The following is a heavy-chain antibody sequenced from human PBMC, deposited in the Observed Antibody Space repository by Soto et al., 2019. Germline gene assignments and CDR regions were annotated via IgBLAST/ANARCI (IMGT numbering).Heavy chain of an antibody. D-gene: IGHD6-6*01. Sequence: LGESLKISCKGSGYSFTSYWIGWVRQMPGKGLEWMGIIYPGDSDARYSPSFQGQVTISADKSISTAYLQWSSLKASDTAMYYCARHKKYSSSLYYYYGMDVWGQGTTVTVSS. CDR2: IYPGDSDA. CDR1: GYSFTSYW. CDR3: ARHKKYSSSLYYYYGMDV. J-gene: IGHJ6*02. V-gene: IGHV5-51*01.